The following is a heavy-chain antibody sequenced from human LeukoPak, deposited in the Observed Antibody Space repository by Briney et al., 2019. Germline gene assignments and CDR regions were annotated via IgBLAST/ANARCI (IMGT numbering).Heavy chain of an antibody. Sequence: ASVKVSCKASGYTFTSYGISWVRQAPGQGLEWMGWISAYNGNTNYVQKLQGRVTMTTDTSTSTAYMELRSLRSDDTAVYYCARVAEAYSSDYYYYYYGMDVWGQGTTVTVSS. J-gene: IGHJ6*02. CDR3: ARVAEAYSSDYYYYYYGMDV. CDR2: ISAYNGNT. V-gene: IGHV1-18*01. D-gene: IGHD5-18*01. CDR1: GYTFTSYG.